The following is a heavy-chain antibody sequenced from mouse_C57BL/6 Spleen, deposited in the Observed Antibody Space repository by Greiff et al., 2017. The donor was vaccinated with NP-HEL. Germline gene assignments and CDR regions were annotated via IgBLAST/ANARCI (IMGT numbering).Heavy chain of an antibody. D-gene: IGHD1-1*01. J-gene: IGHJ2*01. CDR1: GYTFTDYE. V-gene: IGHV1-15*01. CDR3: TRYGASLFDY. CDR2: IDPETGGT. Sequence: QVHVKQSGAELVRPGASVTLSCKASGYTFTDYEMHWVKQTPVHGLEWIGAIDPETGGTAYNQKFKGKAILTADKSSSTAYMELRSLTSEDSAVYYCTRYGASLFDYWGQGTTLTVSS.